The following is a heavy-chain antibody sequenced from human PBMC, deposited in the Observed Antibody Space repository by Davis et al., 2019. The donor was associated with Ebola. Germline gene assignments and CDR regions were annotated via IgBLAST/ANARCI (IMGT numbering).Heavy chain of an antibody. J-gene: IGHJ4*02. CDR3: ARHDRDCSSTSCYMGEFGY. CDR2: IYPGDSDT. D-gene: IGHD2-2*02. V-gene: IGHV5-51*01. CDR1: GYSFTSYW. Sequence: GESLKISCKGSGYSFTSYWIVWVRQMPGKGLEWMGIIYPGDSDTRYSPSFQGQVTISADKSIHTAYLQWSSLKASDTAMYYCARHDRDCSSTSCYMGEFGYWGQGTLVTVSS.